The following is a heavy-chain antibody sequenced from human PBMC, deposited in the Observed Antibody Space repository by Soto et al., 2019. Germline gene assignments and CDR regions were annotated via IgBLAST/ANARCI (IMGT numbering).Heavy chain of an antibody. Sequence: GESLRLSCAASGFTISTYAITWVRQAPQKGLEWVSSITSTAITTSYSRSVNGRFAISTDNSKSTLYLQMNSLRAEDTAEYYCAKDLYDNCDPRYFDSWGRGTMVTVSS. CDR2: ITSTAITT. CDR1: GFTISTYA. J-gene: IGHJ4*02. V-gene: IGHV3-23*01. CDR3: AKDLYDNCDPRYFDS. D-gene: IGHD1-1*01.